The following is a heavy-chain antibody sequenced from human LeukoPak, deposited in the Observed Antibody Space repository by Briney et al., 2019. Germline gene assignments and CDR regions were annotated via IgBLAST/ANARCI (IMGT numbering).Heavy chain of an antibody. CDR1: GGSFSGYY. J-gene: IGHJ5*02. V-gene: IGHV4-34*01. Sequence: SETLSLTCAVYGGSFSGYYWSWIRQPPGKGLEWIGEINHSGSTNYNPSLKSRVTISVDTSKNQFSLKLSSVTAADTAVYYCARVLVVVVPAATGLSFDPWGQGTLVTVSS. CDR3: ARVLVVVVPAATGLSFDP. D-gene: IGHD2-2*01. CDR2: INHSGST.